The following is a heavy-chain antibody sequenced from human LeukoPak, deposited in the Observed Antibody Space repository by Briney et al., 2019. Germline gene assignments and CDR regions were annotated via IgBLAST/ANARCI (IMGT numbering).Heavy chain of an antibody. Sequence: GESLRISCKGSGYSFTSYWIGWVRQMPGKGLEWMGIIYPGDSDTRYSPSFQGQVTISADKSISTAYLQWSSLKASDTAMYYRARRLGRTSGSYYYWGQGTLVTVSS. V-gene: IGHV5-51*01. CDR2: IYPGDSDT. D-gene: IGHD1-26*01. J-gene: IGHJ4*02. CDR1: GYSFTSYW. CDR3: ARRLGRTSGSYYY.